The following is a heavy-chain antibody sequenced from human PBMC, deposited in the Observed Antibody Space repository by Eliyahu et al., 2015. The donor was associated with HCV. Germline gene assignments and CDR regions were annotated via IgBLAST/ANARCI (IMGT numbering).Heavy chain of an antibody. CDR1: GGSITTYY. Sequence: QVQLQESGPGLVKPSETLSLTCTVSGGSITTYYWXWIRQPPGKGLEWIGYIHYSGSAHYNPSLKSRVTISVDXSKNQFSLNLTSVTAADTAVYYCAXGGGGIAVAGTGGWFDPWGQGTLVTVSS. V-gene: IGHV4-59*01. CDR2: IHYSGSA. CDR3: AXGGGGIAVAGTGGWFDP. D-gene: IGHD6-19*01. J-gene: IGHJ5*02.